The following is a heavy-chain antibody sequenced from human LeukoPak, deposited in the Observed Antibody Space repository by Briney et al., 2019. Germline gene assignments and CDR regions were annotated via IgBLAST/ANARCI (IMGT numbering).Heavy chain of an antibody. V-gene: IGHV3-23*01. CDR2: ISSTAGST. Sequence: GGSLRLSCAASGFTFSSYAMSWVRQAPGKGLEWVSAISSTAGSTYYADSVKGRFTISRDNSKNTLYLQVNSLRADDTAVYYCARDGISAAGSLGGYWGQGTLVTVSS. CDR1: GFTFSSYA. J-gene: IGHJ4*02. D-gene: IGHD6-13*01. CDR3: ARDGISAAGSLGGY.